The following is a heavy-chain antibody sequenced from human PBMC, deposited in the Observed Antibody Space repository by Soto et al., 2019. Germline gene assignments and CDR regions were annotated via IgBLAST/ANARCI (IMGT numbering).Heavy chain of an antibody. CDR2: ISGYNGNT. D-gene: IGHD2-8*02. CDR3: AATGGNYFGLDV. V-gene: IGHV1-18*01. J-gene: IGHJ6*02. CDR1: DNTFTHYG. Sequence: QVRLVQSGSEVKKLGASVKVSCKSSDNTFTHYGINWVRQAPGQGLEWMGWISGYNGNTKYAQKFQDRVTMTADTSPTTAFMEVRSLTSDDTGVYFCAATGGNYFGLDVWGQGTTVTVSS.